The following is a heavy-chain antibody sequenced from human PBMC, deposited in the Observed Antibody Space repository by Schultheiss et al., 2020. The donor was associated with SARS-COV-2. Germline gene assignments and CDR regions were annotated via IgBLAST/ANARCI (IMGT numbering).Heavy chain of an antibody. CDR2: IYHSGST. V-gene: IGHV4-59*04. CDR3: ARTGGRY. J-gene: IGHJ4*02. D-gene: IGHD1-14*01. Sequence: SETLSLTCAVYGGSISSYYWSWIRQPPGKGLEWIGYIYHSGSTYYNPSLKSRVTISVDRSKNQFSLKLSSVTAADTAVYYCARTGGRYWGQGTLVTVSS. CDR1: GGSISSYY.